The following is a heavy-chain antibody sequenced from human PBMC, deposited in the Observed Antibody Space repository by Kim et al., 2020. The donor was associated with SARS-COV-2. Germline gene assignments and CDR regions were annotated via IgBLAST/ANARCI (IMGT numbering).Heavy chain of an antibody. CDR3: ASYYYGGIPTRDY. CDR2: INPKTGGT. V-gene: IGHV1-2*06. J-gene: IGHJ4*02. CDR1: GYTFTDYY. Sequence: ASVKVSCKASGYTFTDYYMHWVRQAPGQGLEWLGRINPKTGGTDYAQSFQGRVTMTRDTSISTAYMELSRLRSDDSAMYYCASYYYGGIPTRDYWGQGTLVTVSS. D-gene: IGHD3-10*01.